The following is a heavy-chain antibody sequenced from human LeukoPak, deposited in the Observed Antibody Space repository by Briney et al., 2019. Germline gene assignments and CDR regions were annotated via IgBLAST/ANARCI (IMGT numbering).Heavy chain of an antibody. CDR1: GFTFSSYG. CDR2: IWYDGSKE. J-gene: IGHJ6*02. V-gene: IGHV3-33*01. CDR3: ARDGGITVTAVVIPCMDV. Sequence: GGSLRLSCAASGFTFSSYGMHWVRQAPGKGLEWVAIIWYDGSKEYYADSVKGRFTISRDNSKNTLYLQMNSLRAEDTAVYYCARDGGITVTAVVIPCMDVWGQGTTVTVSS. D-gene: IGHD3-22*01.